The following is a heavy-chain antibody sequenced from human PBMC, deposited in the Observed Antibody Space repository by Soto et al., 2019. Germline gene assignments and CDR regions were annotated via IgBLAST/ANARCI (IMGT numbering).Heavy chain of an antibody. CDR3: VRVMVYAIHAFDY. CDR1: GGSISSRSYY. J-gene: IGHJ4*02. V-gene: IGHV4-39*01. Sequence: SETLSLTCTVSGGSISSRSYYWGWIRQPPGKGLEWIGSIYYSGSTYYNPSLKSRVTISVDTSKNQFSLKLSSVTAADTAVYYCVRVMVYAIHAFDYWGPGTLVTVSS. CDR2: IYYSGST. D-gene: IGHD2-8*01.